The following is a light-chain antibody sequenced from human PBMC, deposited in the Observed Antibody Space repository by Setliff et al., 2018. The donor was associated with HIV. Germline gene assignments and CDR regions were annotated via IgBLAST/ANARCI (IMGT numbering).Light chain of an antibody. CDR3: QTYDSRLNAYV. J-gene: IGLJ1*01. V-gene: IGLV1-40*01. CDR1: NSNIGASYG. CDR2: VND. Sequence: QSVLTQPPSVSGAPGQRVTISCTGSNSNIGASYGVHWYQQLPGTAPKLLIYVNDKRPSGVPDRFSGSKSGTSASLAITGLQAEDEADYYCQTYDSRLNAYVFGTGTKGTVL.